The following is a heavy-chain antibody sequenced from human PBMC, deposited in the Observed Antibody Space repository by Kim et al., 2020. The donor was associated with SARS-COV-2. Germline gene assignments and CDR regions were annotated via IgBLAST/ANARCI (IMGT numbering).Heavy chain of an antibody. CDR2: ISWNSGSI. D-gene: IGHD3-10*01. CDR1: GFTFDDYA. Sequence: GGSLRLSCVASGFTFDDYAMHWVRQAPGKGLEWVSGISWNSGSIGYADSVKGRFTISRDNAKNSLYLQMNSLRAEDTALYSCAKDISPMAKWYFDLWGRGTLVTVSS. V-gene: IGHV3-9*01. J-gene: IGHJ2*01. CDR3: AKDISPMAKWYFDL.